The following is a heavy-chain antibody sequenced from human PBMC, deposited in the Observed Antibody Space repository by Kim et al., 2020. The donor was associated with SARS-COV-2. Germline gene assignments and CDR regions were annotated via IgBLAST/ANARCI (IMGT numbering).Heavy chain of an antibody. Sequence: GGSLRLSCAASGFTFSSYSLNCVRQAPGKGLEWVSSISTGGGGSYYAESVKGRFTISRDNSKNTLYLQMTRLRAEDTAVYYCAKDLGCCDLGNYPLEYWGQGALVTVSS. J-gene: IGHJ4*02. CDR2: ISTGGGGS. CDR1: GFTFSSYS. D-gene: IGHD3-16*02. V-gene: IGHV3-23*01. CDR3: AKDLGCCDLGNYPLEY.